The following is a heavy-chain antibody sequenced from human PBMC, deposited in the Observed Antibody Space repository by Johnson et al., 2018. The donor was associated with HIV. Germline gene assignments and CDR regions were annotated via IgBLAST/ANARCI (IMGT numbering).Heavy chain of an antibody. Sequence: QVQLVESGGGVVQPGRSLRLSCAASGFTFSSYAMHWVRQAPGKGLEWVAVISYDGSNKYYADSVKGRFTISRDNSKNTLYLQMNSLRAEDKAVYYCARPFRIAAYGGSDAVDIWGQGTMVTVSS. CDR1: GFTFSSYA. J-gene: IGHJ3*02. CDR2: ISYDGSNK. D-gene: IGHD6-13*01. CDR3: ARPFRIAAYGGSDAVDI. V-gene: IGHV3-30*04.